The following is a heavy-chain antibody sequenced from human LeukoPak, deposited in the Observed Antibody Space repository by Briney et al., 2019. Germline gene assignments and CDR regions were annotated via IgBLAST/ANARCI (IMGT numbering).Heavy chain of an antibody. Sequence: GGSLRLSCAASGFTFSSYSMNWVRQAPGKGLEWVSSINSSSSYIYYADSVKGRFTISRDNAKNSLYLQMNSLRAEDTAVYYCARVRQPAMVNFDYWGQGTLVTVSS. CDR2: INSSSSYI. J-gene: IGHJ4*02. D-gene: IGHD5-18*01. V-gene: IGHV3-21*01. CDR1: GFTFSSYS. CDR3: ARVRQPAMVNFDY.